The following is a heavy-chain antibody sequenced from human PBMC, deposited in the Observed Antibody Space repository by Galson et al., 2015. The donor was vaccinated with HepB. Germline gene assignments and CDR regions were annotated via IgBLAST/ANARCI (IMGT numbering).Heavy chain of an antibody. Sequence: PALVKPTQPLTLTCTFSGFSLSTTGMCVSWLRQPPGKALEWLARIDWDDDKYYYTSLKTRLTISKGTSKNQVVLTMTNMDPVDTAMYYCARIDTSAHYYFDYSGHGTLVTVSS. CDR1: GFSLSTTGMC. CDR3: ARIDTSAHYYFDY. D-gene: IGHD6-13*01. J-gene: IGHJ4*01. CDR2: IDWDDDK. V-gene: IGHV2-70*11.